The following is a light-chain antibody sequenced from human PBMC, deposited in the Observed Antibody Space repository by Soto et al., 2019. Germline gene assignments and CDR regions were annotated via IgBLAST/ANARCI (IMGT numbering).Light chain of an antibody. V-gene: IGLV3-21*02. CDR2: DDS. CDR1: NIGSKS. J-gene: IGLJ1*01. CDR3: QAWYSTSDHYV. Sequence: YALAQPPSVSGAPGQTARITCRGNNIGSKSVHWYQQKPGQAPVLVVYDDSDRPSGIPERFSGSNSGTTATLTISMVEAGDEADYYCQAWYSTSDHYVFGTGTKVTVL.